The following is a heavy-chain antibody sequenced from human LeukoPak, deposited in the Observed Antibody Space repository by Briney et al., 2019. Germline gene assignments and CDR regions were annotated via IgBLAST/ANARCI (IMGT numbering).Heavy chain of an antibody. CDR3: ARVVAAPTRIRYYFDY. V-gene: IGHV3-21*01. CDR1: GFTFSSYS. J-gene: IGHJ4*02. D-gene: IGHD2-15*01. CDR2: INSSSSYI. Sequence: GGSLRLSCAASGFTFSSYSMNWVRQAPGKGLEWVSSINSSSSYIYYADSVKGRFTISRDNAKNSLYLQMNSLRAEDTAVYYCARVVAAPTRIRYYFDYWGQGTLVTVSS.